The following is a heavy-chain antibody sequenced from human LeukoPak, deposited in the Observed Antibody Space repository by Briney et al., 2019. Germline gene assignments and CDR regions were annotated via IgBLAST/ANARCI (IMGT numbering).Heavy chain of an antibody. CDR2: IIPIFGTA. J-gene: IGHJ4*02. CDR1: GGTFSSYA. CDR3: ARDSGGRYYYDSSGYYPRPRRYYFDY. D-gene: IGHD3-22*01. Sequence: SVKVSCKASGGTFSSYAISWVRQAPGQGLEWMGGIIPIFGTANYAQKFQGRVTITTDESTGTAYMELSSLRSEDTAVYYCARDSGGRYYYDSSGYYPRPRRYYFDYWGQGTLVTVSS. V-gene: IGHV1-69*05.